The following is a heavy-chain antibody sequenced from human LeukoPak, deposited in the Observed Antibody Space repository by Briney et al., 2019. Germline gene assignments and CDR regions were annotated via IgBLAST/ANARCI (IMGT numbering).Heavy chain of an antibody. Sequence: PSGTLSLTCTVSGGSISSYYWSWIRQPPGKGLEWIGYIYYSGSTNYNPSLKSRVTISVDTSKNQLSLKLSSVTAADTAVYYCARQRPGIAVAGPFDYWGQGTLVTVSS. CDR1: GGSISSYY. CDR3: ARQRPGIAVAGPFDY. CDR2: IYYSGST. J-gene: IGHJ4*02. V-gene: IGHV4-59*08. D-gene: IGHD6-19*01.